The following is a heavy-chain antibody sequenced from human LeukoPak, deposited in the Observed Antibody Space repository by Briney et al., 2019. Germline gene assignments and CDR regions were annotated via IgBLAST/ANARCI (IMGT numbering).Heavy chain of an antibody. CDR3: ARGYSSSWSPYYYYMDV. J-gene: IGHJ6*03. V-gene: IGHV3-30*04. CDR1: GFTFSSYA. CDR2: ISYDGSNK. Sequence: PGGSLRLSCAASGFTFSSYAMHWVRQAPGKGLEWVAVISYDGSNKYYADSVKGRFTISRDNSKNTLYLQMNSLRAEDTAVYYCARGYSSSWSPYYYYMDVWGKGTTVTVSS. D-gene: IGHD6-13*01.